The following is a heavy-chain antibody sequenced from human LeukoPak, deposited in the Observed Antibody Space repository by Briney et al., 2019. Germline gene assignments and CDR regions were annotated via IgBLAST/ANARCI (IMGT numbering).Heavy chain of an antibody. CDR2: ISYDGSNK. CDR3: AREPDGYIDY. V-gene: IGHV3-30*03. D-gene: IGHD5-24*01. J-gene: IGHJ4*02. CDR1: GFTFSSYG. Sequence: GGSLRLSCAASGFTFSSYGMHWVRQAPGKGLEWVAVISYDGSNKYYADSVKGRFTISRDNSKNTLYLQMNSLRAEDTAVYYCAREPDGYIDYWGQGTLVTVSS.